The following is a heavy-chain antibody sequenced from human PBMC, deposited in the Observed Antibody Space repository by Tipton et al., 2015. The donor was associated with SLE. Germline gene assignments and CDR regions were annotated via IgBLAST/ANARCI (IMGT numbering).Heavy chain of an antibody. D-gene: IGHD3-10*01. V-gene: IGHV4-39*07. J-gene: IGHJ3*01. CDR3: ARRRFGARGDAFDF. CDR1: GGSISSSSYY. CDR2: IYYSGST. Sequence: TLSLTCTVSGGSISSSSYYWGWIRQPPGKGLEWIGSIYYSGSTYYNPSLKSRVTISVDTSKNQFSLNLSSVTAADTAVYYCARRRFGARGDAFDFWGQGTMVTVSS.